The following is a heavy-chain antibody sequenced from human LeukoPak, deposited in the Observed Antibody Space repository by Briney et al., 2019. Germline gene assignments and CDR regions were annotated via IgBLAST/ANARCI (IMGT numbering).Heavy chain of an antibody. J-gene: IGHJ4*02. D-gene: IGHD3-3*01. CDR2: INHSGST. Sequence: SETLSLTRAVYGGSFSGYYWSWIRQPPGKGLEWIGEINHSGSTNYNPSLKSRVTISVDTSKNQFSLKLSSVTAADTAVYYCAREGRYYDFWSGYYDNTGESDYYFDYWGQGTLVTVSS. V-gene: IGHV4-34*01. CDR3: AREGRYYDFWSGYYDNTGESDYYFDY. CDR1: GGSFSGYY.